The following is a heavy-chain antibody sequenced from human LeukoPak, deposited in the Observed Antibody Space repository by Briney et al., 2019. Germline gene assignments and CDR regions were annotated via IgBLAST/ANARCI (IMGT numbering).Heavy chain of an antibody. CDR3: AGSIFGYPWFDP. Sequence: PSETLSLTCTVSAGISSFYWSWLRQPPGKGLERIGYVFHTGHTNYNPSLKSRVTMSIDPSKDQFSLEVTSVTAADTAVYYCAGSIFGYPWFDPWGQGTLVTVSS. J-gene: IGHJ5*02. D-gene: IGHD3-9*01. CDR1: AGISSFY. V-gene: IGHV4-59*01. CDR2: VFHTGHT.